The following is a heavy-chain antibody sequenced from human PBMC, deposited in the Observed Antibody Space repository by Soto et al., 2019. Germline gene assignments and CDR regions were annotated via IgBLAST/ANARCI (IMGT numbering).Heavy chain of an antibody. V-gene: IGHV3-21*01. CDR3: ARGGDCGTTSCYFVS. J-gene: IGHJ5*01. CDR1: VLTFTKYS. Sequence: GSLRLSCATSVLTFTKYSMNWVRQAPGKGLEWVSSINLINIYIYYAASVQGRFTISRDDAKNSLYLQMNSLRADDTAVYYCARGGDCGTTSCYFVSWGQGTLVTVSS. CDR2: INLINIYI. D-gene: IGHD2-2*01.